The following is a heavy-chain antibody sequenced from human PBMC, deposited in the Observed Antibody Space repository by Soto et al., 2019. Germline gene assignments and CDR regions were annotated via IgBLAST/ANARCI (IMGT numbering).Heavy chain of an antibody. CDR3: ARLVVVAPVANV. V-gene: IGHV4-39*01. CDR1: GGSVSYNSYY. Sequence: QLQLQESGPGLVKPSETLSLACSVSGGSVSYNSYYWGWIRQPPGKGLEWVGGIFYTGTTYYNPSLTERVSISVDTSKNSSSLNLTSVTAADTAVYFCARLVVVAPVANVWGQGALVTVSS. J-gene: IGHJ4*02. CDR2: IFYTGTT. D-gene: IGHD2-21*01.